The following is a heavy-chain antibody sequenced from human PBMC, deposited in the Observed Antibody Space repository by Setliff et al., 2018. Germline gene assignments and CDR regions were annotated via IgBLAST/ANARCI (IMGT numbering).Heavy chain of an antibody. CDR3: AREQWLDPPGYYYMDV. J-gene: IGHJ6*03. D-gene: IGHD6-19*01. CDR2: IYYSGST. CDR1: GGSISSTSYY. Sequence: SETLSLTCTVSGGSISSTSYYWGWIRQPPGKGLDWIGSIYYSGSTYYNPSLKSRVTMSIDTSKNQFSLKLNSVTAADMAVYYCAREQWLDPPGYYYMDVWAKGTTVTVSS. V-gene: IGHV4-39*07.